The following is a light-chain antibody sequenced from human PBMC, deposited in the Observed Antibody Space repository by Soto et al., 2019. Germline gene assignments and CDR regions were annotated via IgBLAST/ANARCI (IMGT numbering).Light chain of an antibody. CDR2: GNR. J-gene: IGLJ3*02. CDR3: QAYDYSLTAAV. Sequence: QAVVTQPPSVSGAPGQRVTISCTGNSSNLGAGYDVHWYQQLPGAAPKLVIFGNRNRPSGVPERFSGSKSGTSASLAITGLQTEDEADYYCQAYDYSLTAAVFGGGTKVTVL. CDR1: SSNLGAGYD. V-gene: IGLV1-40*01.